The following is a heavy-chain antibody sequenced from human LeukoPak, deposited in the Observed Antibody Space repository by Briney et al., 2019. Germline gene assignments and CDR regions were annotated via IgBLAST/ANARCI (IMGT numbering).Heavy chain of an antibody. V-gene: IGHV4-39*01. J-gene: IGHJ4*02. CDR2: IYYSGNT. CDR3: ARLSEDLINTFGGVTYYYFQH. Sequence: SETLSLTCTVSGGSISSSSYCWGWIRQPPGKGLEWIGSIYYSGNTYYNTSLKRRVTISVDTPKNQLSLKLSSVNPAETAVYYCARLSEDLINTFGGVTYYYFQHWGQGTLVTVSS. D-gene: IGHD3-16*01. CDR1: GGSISSSSYC.